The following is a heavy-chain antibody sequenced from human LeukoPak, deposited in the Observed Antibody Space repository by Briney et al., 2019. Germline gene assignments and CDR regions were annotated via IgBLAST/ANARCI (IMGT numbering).Heavy chain of an antibody. J-gene: IGHJ4*02. V-gene: IGHV3-23*01. CDR3: AKPGYAGYSTSWYPIDY. CDR1: GFTFSSYA. Sequence: GGSLRLSCAVSGFTFSSYAMNWVRQAPGKGLEWVSSISGSGDSTYYADSVKGRSTISRDNSKNTLYLQINSLRPEDTAIYYCAKPGYAGYSTSWYPIDYWGQGTLVTVSS. D-gene: IGHD6-13*01. CDR2: ISGSGDST.